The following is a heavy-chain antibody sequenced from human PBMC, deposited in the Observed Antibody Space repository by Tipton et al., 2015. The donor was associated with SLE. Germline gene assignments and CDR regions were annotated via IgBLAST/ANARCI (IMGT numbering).Heavy chain of an antibody. Sequence: SLRLSCAASGFTFDDYAMHWVRQAPGKGLEWVSGISWNSGSIGYADSVKGRFTISRDNAKNSLYLQMNSLRAEDMALYYCAKGRDSGSGSFFDYWGQGTLVTVSS. CDR3: AKGRDSGSGSFFDY. D-gene: IGHD6-19*01. V-gene: IGHV3-9*03. CDR1: GFTFDDYA. J-gene: IGHJ4*02. CDR2: ISWNSGSI.